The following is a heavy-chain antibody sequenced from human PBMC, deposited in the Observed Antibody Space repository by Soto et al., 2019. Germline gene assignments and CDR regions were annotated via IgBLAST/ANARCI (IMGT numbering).Heavy chain of an antibody. D-gene: IGHD3-3*01. V-gene: IGHV3-21*01. CDR3: ARDLNTYYDFWRGYYDF. J-gene: IGHJ4*02. Sequence: EVQLVESGGGLGKPGGSLRLSCAASGFTFSTYSMNWVRQAPGKGLERVSSISSSSSYIYYADSVKGPFTISRENAKNSLYLQMNSLRAEDTAVYYCARDLNTYYDFWRGYYDFWGQGTLVTVSS. CDR2: ISSSSSYI. CDR1: GFTFSTYS.